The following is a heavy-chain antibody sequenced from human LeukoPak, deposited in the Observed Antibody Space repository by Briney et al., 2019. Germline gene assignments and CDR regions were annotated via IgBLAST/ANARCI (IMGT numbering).Heavy chain of an antibody. Sequence: ASVKVSCKVSGYALTELSMHWVRQAPGKGLEWMGGFDPEDGETIYAQKFQGRVTMTEDTSTDTAYMELSSLRSEDTAVYYCATGRMVRGVIFAFDIWGQGTMVTVSS. V-gene: IGHV1-24*01. CDR2: FDPEDGET. J-gene: IGHJ3*02. CDR3: ATGRMVRGVIFAFDI. D-gene: IGHD3-10*01. CDR1: GYALTELS.